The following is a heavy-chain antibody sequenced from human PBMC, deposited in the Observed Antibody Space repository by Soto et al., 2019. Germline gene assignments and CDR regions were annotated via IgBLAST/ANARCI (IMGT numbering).Heavy chain of an antibody. CDR2: FDPEDGET. CDR1: GYTLTELS. Sequence: ASVKVSRKVSGYTLTELSMHWVRQAPEKGLEWMGCFDPEDGETIYAQKFQGRVTMTEDTSTDTAYMELSSLRSEDTAVYYCASLIPASGRGDNWFDPWGQGTLVTVSS. V-gene: IGHV1-24*01. D-gene: IGHD2-21*01. J-gene: IGHJ5*02. CDR3: ASLIPASGRGDNWFDP.